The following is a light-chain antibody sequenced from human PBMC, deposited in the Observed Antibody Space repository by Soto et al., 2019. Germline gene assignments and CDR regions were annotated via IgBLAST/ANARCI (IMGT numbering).Light chain of an antibody. Sequence: QSVLTQPPSGSGTPGLRVTISCSGSNSNIGSNTVNWYHQLPGTAPKLLIYSNNQRPSGVPDRFSGSKSGTSASLVISGLQSDDEADYYCAAWDDSLSGVVFGGGTKVTVL. V-gene: IGLV1-44*01. CDR1: NSNIGSNT. J-gene: IGLJ2*01. CDR2: SNN. CDR3: AAWDDSLSGVV.